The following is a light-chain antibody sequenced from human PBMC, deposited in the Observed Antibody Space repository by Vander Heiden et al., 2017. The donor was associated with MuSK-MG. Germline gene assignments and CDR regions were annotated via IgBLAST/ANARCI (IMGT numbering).Light chain of an antibody. Sequence: QSVLTQPPSMSATPGQSVTISCSGSTSNIGKTYAYWYQQFPGAAPRLLIYNNNQRPSGVPDRFSGSKSGTSASLAIGGVRSEDEADFYCATWDDSLTGHVVFGGGTKLTVL. CDR3: ATWDDSLTGHVV. CDR1: TSNIGKTY. V-gene: IGLV1-47*02. J-gene: IGLJ2*01. CDR2: NNN.